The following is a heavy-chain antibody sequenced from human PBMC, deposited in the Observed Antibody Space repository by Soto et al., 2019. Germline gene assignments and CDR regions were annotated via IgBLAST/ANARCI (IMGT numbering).Heavy chain of an antibody. Sequence: QVQLVQSGAEVKEPGASVKVSCKTSGYTFTRYFLHWMRQAPGQGFEWMGIIIPTTDSTTYAQSFQGRVTMTRDTSTSTVYMELTSLRSEDTAVYYCARDRGFGDYAFDYWGQGTVVTVSS. D-gene: IGHD4-17*01. CDR2: IIPTTDST. V-gene: IGHV1-46*01. CDR3: ARDRGFGDYAFDY. CDR1: GYTFTRYF. J-gene: IGHJ4*02.